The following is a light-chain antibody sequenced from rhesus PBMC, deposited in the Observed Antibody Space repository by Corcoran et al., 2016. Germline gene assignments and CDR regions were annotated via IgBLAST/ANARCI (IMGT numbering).Light chain of an antibody. CDR2: KAS. CDR3: LQYSSSLT. V-gene: IGKV1-22*01. J-gene: IGKJ4*01. CDR1: QSISSW. Sequence: DIQMTQSPSSLSTSVGETVTITCRASQSISSWVDWYQQKPGKAPKLLIYKASSLQSGVPSRFSGSGSGTDFTLTIRSLQPEDFATYYCLQYSSSLTFGGGTKVEIK.